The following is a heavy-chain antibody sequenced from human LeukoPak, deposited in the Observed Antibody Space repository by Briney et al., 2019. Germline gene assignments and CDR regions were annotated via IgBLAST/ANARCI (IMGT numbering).Heavy chain of an antibody. J-gene: IGHJ4*02. D-gene: IGHD2-2*01. Sequence: ASVKVSCKASGYTFTSYGISWVRQAPGQGLEWMGWFSAYSGNANSAQTLQGRVTMTIDTSTGTASMELRSMRSDDTAVYCCARDRVVPAATFDYWGQGTLVTVSS. CDR1: GYTFTSYG. V-gene: IGHV1-18*01. CDR2: FSAYSGNA. CDR3: ARDRVVPAATFDY.